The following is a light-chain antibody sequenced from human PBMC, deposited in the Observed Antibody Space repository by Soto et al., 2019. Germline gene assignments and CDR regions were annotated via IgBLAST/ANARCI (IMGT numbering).Light chain of an antibody. J-gene: IGLJ3*02. CDR2: NTN. CDR1: SGSVSPNLY. CDR3: VRYMGSGIWV. Sequence: QAVVTQEPSFSVSPGGTVTLTCGLSSGSVSPNLYPSWYQQTPGQAPRTLIYNTNSRSSGVPDRFSGSILGNKAALTITGAQADDESHYCCVRYMGSGIWVFGGGTKLTVL. V-gene: IGLV8-61*01.